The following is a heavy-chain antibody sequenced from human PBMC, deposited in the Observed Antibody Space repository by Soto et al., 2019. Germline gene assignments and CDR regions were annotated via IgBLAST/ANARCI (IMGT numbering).Heavy chain of an antibody. J-gene: IGHJ4*02. CDR1: GGTFSSYA. V-gene: IGHV1-69*13. D-gene: IGHD6-19*01. CDR2: IIPIFGTA. CDR3: ARAGPGIAVAGTYYFDC. Sequence: ASVKVSCKASGGTFSSYAISWVRQAPGQGLEWMGGIIPIFGTANYAQKFQGRVTITADESTSTAYMELSSLRSEDTAVYYCARAGPGIAVAGTYYFDCWGQGTLVTVSS.